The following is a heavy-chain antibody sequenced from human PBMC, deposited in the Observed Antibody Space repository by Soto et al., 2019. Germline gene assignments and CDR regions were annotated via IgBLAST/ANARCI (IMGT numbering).Heavy chain of an antibody. D-gene: IGHD3-22*01. CDR2: INPSGGST. CDR1: GYTFTSYY. CDR3: ARDPNYHDSSGYQGYFDY. V-gene: IGHV1-46*01. J-gene: IGHJ4*02. Sequence: ASVKVSCKASGYTFTSYYMHWVRQAPGQGLEWMGIINPSGGSTSYAQKFQGRVTMTRDTSTSTVYMELSSLRSEDTAVYYCARDPNYHDSSGYQGYFDYWGQGTLVTVSS.